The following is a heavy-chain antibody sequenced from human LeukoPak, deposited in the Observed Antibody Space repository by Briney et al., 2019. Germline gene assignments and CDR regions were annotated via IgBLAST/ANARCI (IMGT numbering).Heavy chain of an antibody. J-gene: IGHJ4*02. D-gene: IGHD3-22*01. Sequence: GGSLRLSCAASGFIFSDYSMNWVRQAPGKGLEWAASISSTSNFIYHADSVKGRFTISRDNAKASLFLQMSSLRVEDTAVYYCQAGGYYTSFDHWGQGILVIVSS. V-gene: IGHV3-21*01. CDR1: GFIFSDYS. CDR2: ISSTSNFI. CDR3: QAGGYYTSFDH.